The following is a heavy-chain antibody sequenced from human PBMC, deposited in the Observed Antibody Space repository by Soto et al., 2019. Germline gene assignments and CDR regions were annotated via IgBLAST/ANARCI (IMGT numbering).Heavy chain of an antibody. Sequence: QVQLQESGPGLVKPSGTLSLTCAVSGGSISSNNWWIWVRQPPGKGLEWIGEIYHSGTTGYNPSFKSRGTISVDKSKNQFSLKLSSVTAADTAVYYCAGRRDGSGSQDYWGQGTLLTVSS. J-gene: IGHJ4*02. CDR3: AGRRDGSGSQDY. CDR2: IYHSGTT. D-gene: IGHD3-10*01. CDR1: GGSISSNNW. V-gene: IGHV4-4*02.